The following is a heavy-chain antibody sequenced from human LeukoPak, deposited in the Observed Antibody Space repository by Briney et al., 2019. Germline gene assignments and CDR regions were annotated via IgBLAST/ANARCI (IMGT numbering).Heavy chain of an antibody. Sequence: PGGSLRLSCAASGFAFNSQTMSWVRQAPGKGLEWVSAISGSGGTIYYADSVKGRFTISRDNSENTLYLQMNSLRAEDTAVYYCTKDRPVSGHTPLSWGQGTVVTVSS. CDR3: TKDRPVSGHTPLS. J-gene: IGHJ5*02. V-gene: IGHV3-23*01. CDR1: GFAFNSQT. D-gene: IGHD3/OR15-3a*01. CDR2: ISGSGGTI.